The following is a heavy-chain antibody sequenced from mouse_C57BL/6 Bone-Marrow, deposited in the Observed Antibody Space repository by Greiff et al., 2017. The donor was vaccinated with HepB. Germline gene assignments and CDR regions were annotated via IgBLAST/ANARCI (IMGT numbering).Heavy chain of an antibody. CDR2: ISSGSSTI. D-gene: IGHD1-1*01. CDR1: GFTFSDYG. Sequence: EVQLVESGGGLVKPGGSLKLSCAASGFTFSDYGMHWVRQAPEKGLEWVAYISSGSSTIYYADTVKGRFTISRDNAKNTLFLQMTSLRSEDTAMYYCARDTLLRSNYFDYWGQGTTLTVSS. J-gene: IGHJ2*01. CDR3: ARDTLLRSNYFDY. V-gene: IGHV5-17*01.